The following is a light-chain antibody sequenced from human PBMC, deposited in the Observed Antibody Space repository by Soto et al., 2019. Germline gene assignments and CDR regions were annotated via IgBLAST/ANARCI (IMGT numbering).Light chain of an antibody. Sequence: EIVMTQSPATLSLSPGERATLSCRASQSVSSNLAWYQQKPGQAPRLLIYDASTRATGIPARFSGSGSGTEFTITISSLQSEDFAVFYCQQYNNWPPWTFGQGTKVEIK. V-gene: IGKV3-15*01. J-gene: IGKJ1*01. CDR3: QQYNNWPPWT. CDR2: DAS. CDR1: QSVSSN.